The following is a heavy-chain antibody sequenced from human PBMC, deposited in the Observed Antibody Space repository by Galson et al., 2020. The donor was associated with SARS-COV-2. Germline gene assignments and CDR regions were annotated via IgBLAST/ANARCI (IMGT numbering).Heavy chain of an antibody. J-gene: IGHJ4*02. CDR1: GFTFSDYD. CDR3: VKDRVVTIFGMITSFHY. CDR2: ISSNGGNT. V-gene: IGHV3-64D*06. Sequence: GESLKISCSASGFTFSDYDMHWVRQTPGKGLEYVSGISSNGGNTFYADSVKGRFTISRDNSKNTLNLQMSSLTAEDTAVYYCVKDRVVTIFGMITSFHYWGQGTLVTVSS. D-gene: IGHD3-3*01.